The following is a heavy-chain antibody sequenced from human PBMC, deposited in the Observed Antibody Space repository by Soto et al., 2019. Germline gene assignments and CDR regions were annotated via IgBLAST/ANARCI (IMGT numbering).Heavy chain of an antibody. D-gene: IGHD6-19*01. Sequence: GGSLRLSCAASGFTFSSYAMHWVRQAPGKGLEWVAVISYDGSNKYYADSVKGRFTISRDNSKNTLYLQMNSLRAEDTAVYYCARDVYSGWPQNLKYGMDVWGQGTTVTVSS. CDR3: ARDVYSGWPQNLKYGMDV. J-gene: IGHJ6*02. V-gene: IGHV3-30-3*01. CDR2: ISYDGSNK. CDR1: GFTFSSYA.